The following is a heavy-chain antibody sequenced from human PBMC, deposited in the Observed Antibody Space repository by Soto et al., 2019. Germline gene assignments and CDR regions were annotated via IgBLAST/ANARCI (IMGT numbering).Heavy chain of an antibody. CDR3: ARALGYCSGGSCYSGSWFDP. J-gene: IGHJ5*02. D-gene: IGHD2-15*01. Sequence: QVQLVQSGAEVKKPGSSVKVSCKASGGTFSSYAISWVRQAPGQGLEWMGGIIPIFGTANYAQKFQDRVTITADESTSTAYMELSSLRSEDTAVYYCARALGYCSGGSCYSGSWFDPWGQGTLVTVSS. CDR1: GGTFSSYA. CDR2: IIPIFGTA. V-gene: IGHV1-69*01.